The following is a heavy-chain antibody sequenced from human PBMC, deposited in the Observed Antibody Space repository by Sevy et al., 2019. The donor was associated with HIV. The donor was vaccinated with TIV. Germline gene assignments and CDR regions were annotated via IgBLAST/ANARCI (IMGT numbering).Heavy chain of an antibody. V-gene: IGHV3-11*05. CDR2: ISSRSSEI. J-gene: IGHJ6*02. CDR3: AGDFMPVGSAGTGALGV. CDR1: GFIFRDRY. Sequence: GGSLRLSCVASGFIFRDRYMSWIRQAPGKGLEWVSFISSRSSEINYADSVKCRFTVSRDNAKNSLYLQMNSLRAEDTAVYYCAGDFMPVGSAGTGALGVWGQRTAVTVSS. D-gene: IGHD6-13*01.